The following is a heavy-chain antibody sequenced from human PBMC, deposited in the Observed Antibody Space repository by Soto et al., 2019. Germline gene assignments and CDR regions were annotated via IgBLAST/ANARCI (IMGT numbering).Heavy chain of an antibody. D-gene: IGHD1-7*01. CDR3: AKDSRAGGNYGFYSDF. J-gene: IGHJ4*02. Sequence: EVQLLESGGGLVQPGGSLRLSCAASGFTFSSYGMTWVRQAPGKGLEWVSFSSATGAGTYYADSVKGRFTISRGNSKNTLYLQMTSLRAADTAVYYCAKDSRAGGNYGFYSDFWGQGALVIVSS. CDR2: SSATGAGT. CDR1: GFTFSSYG. V-gene: IGHV3-23*01.